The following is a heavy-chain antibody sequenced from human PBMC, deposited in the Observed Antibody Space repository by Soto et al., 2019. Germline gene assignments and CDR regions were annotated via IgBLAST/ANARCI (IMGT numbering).Heavy chain of an antibody. Sequence: EVQLVESGGGLVQPGGSLRLSCAASGFTFSSYSMNWVRQAPGKGLEWVSYISGSSTTIYYADSVKDRFTISRDNAKNSLYLQMNSLRAEDTAVYYCARDGYDSSGYSSSLDYWGQGALVTVSS. V-gene: IGHV3-48*01. CDR1: GFTFSSYS. CDR2: ISGSSTTI. D-gene: IGHD3-22*01. CDR3: ARDGYDSSGYSSSLDY. J-gene: IGHJ4*02.